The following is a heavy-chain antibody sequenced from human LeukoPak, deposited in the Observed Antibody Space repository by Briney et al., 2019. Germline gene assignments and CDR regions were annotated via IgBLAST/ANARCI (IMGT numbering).Heavy chain of an antibody. J-gene: IGHJ6*02. D-gene: IGHD3-9*01. V-gene: IGHV4-34*01. Sequence: SETLSLTCAVYGESFSGYYWSWIRQPPGKGLEWIGEINHSGSTNYNPSLKSRVTISVDTSKNQFSLKLSSVTAADTAVYYCARGEGVLRYFDWLSDVWGQGTTVTVSS. CDR3: ARGEGVLRYFDWLSDV. CDR2: INHSGST. CDR1: GESFSGYY.